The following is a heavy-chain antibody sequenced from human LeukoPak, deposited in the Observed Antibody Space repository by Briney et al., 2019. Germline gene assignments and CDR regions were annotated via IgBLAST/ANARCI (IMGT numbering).Heavy chain of an antibody. D-gene: IGHD4-17*01. CDR3: ARDRDDYGDYLYYFDY. CDR1: GGTFSSYA. J-gene: IGHJ4*02. Sequence: SVEVSCKASGGTFSSYAISWVRQAPGQGLEWMGRIIPIFGTANYAQKFQGRVTITTDGSTSTAYMELSSLRSEDTAVYYCARDRDDYGDYLYYFDYWGQGTLVTVSS. V-gene: IGHV1-69*05. CDR2: IIPIFGTA.